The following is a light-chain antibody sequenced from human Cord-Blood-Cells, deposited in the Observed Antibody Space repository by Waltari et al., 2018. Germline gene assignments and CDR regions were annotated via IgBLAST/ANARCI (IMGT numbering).Light chain of an antibody. CDR3: QQRSNWT. J-gene: IGKJ1*01. CDR1: QSVSSY. CDR2: DAS. V-gene: IGKV3-11*01. Sequence: EIVLTQSPATLSLSPGERATLSCRASQSVSSYLACYQQKPGQAPRLLIYDASNRATGIPARFSGSGSGKDFTLTISSLEPEDFAVYYCQQRSNWTFGQGTKVEIK.